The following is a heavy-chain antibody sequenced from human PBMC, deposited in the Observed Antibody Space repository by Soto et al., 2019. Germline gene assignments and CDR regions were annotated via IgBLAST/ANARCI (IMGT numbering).Heavy chain of an antibody. V-gene: IGHV3-23*01. CDR2: ISGSGGST. D-gene: IGHD6-6*01. Sequence: PGGSLRLSCAASGFTFSSYAMSWVRQAPGKGLEWVSAISGSGGSTYYADSVKGRFTISRDNSKNTLYLQMNSLRAEDTAVYYCAKEPQRVWARRGDFDYWGQGTLVTVSS. CDR3: AKEPQRVWARRGDFDY. J-gene: IGHJ4*02. CDR1: GFTFSSYA.